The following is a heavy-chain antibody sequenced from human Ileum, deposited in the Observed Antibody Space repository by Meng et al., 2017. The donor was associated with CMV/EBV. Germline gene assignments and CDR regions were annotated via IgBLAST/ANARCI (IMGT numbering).Heavy chain of an antibody. CDR1: GYTFTSYD. J-gene: IGHJ5*02. Sequence: GYTFTSYDINWVRQATGQGLEWMGWMNPNSGNTGYAQKFQGRVTMTRNTSISTAYMELSSLRSEDTAVYYCAREGLGYYYASAWFDPWGQGTLVTVSS. D-gene: IGHD3-10*01. CDR2: MNPNSGNT. V-gene: IGHV1-8*01. CDR3: AREGLGYYYASAWFDP.